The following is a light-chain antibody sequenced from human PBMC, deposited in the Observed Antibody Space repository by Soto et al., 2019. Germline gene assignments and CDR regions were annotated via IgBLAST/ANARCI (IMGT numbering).Light chain of an antibody. CDR1: SSNIGAGYD. V-gene: IGLV1-40*01. CDR2: GNT. CDR3: QSNDSSLSVWV. Sequence: QPVLTQPPSVSGAPGQRVTISCTGSSSNIGAGYDVHWYQQLPGTAPKLLIYGNTNRPSGVPDRFSGSKSGTSASLAITGLQAEDETDYYCQSNDSSLSVWVFGGGTKVTVL. J-gene: IGLJ3*02.